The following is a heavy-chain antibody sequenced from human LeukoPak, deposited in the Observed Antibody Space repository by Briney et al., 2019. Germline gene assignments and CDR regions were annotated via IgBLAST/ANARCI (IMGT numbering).Heavy chain of an antibody. Sequence: GGSLRLSCAASGFTFSSYWMSWVRQAPGKGLEWVANIKQDGSEKYYVDSVKGRFTNSRDNTKKSLYLQMNSLRAEDTAVYYCARESSARYCTIGPGSPAFDYWGQGTLVTVSS. CDR1: GFTFSSYW. V-gene: IGHV3-7*01. CDR3: ARESSARYCTIGPGSPAFDY. J-gene: IGHJ4*02. CDR2: IKQDGSEK. D-gene: IGHD2-8*01.